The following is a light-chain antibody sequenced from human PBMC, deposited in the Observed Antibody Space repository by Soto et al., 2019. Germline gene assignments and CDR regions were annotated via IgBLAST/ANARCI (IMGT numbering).Light chain of an antibody. CDR1: QSVSTN. CDR3: HQYNNWPPYT. V-gene: IGKV3-15*01. CDR2: GAS. J-gene: IGKJ2*01. Sequence: EIVMTQSPATLSVFPGERATLSCRASQSVSTNLAWYQQKPGQAPRLLIYGASARATGIPARFSGSWSGTEFTRTISSLPSEDFAVYYCHQYNNWPPYTFGPGTKLEIK.